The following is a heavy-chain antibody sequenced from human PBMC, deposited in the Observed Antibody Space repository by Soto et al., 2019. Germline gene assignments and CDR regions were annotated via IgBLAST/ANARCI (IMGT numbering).Heavy chain of an antibody. V-gene: IGHV5-51*01. CDR2: IYPGDSDT. CDR3: ARFGEVGYYYDSSGTDYYYYGMDV. J-gene: IGHJ6*02. CDR1: GYSFTSYW. Sequence: PGESLKISCKGSGYSFTSYWIGWVRQMPGKGLEWMGIIYPGDSDTRYSPSFQGQVTISADKSISTAYLQWSSLKASDTAMYYCARFGEVGYYYDSSGTDYYYYGMDVWGQGTTVTVSS. D-gene: IGHD3-22*01.